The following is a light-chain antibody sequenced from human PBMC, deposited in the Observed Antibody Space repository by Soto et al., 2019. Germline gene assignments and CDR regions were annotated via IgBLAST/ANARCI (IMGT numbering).Light chain of an antibody. V-gene: IGKV1-5*03. CDR1: QSIRSW. CDR3: QQYNNRPPFT. Sequence: DIQMTQSPSTLSAYVRDRVTITCRASQSIRSWLAWYQQKPGKAPKLLMYKASSLESGVPSRFSGSGSGTEFTLTISSLQSEDFAVYYCQQYNNRPPFTFGPGTKVDIK. CDR2: KAS. J-gene: IGKJ3*01.